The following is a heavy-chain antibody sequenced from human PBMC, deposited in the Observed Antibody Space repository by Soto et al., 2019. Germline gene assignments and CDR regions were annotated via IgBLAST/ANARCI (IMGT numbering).Heavy chain of an antibody. CDR3: ARVMGLGLGEQTALGY. CDR1: GGSLSGYY. V-gene: IGHV4-34*01. Sequence: QVQLQQWGAGLLKPSETMSLTCAVYGGSLSGYYWSWVRQSPGKGLEWIGEINDSGSTNFNPSLESRVTISRDTSKNQFSLQLTSLTVADTAVYFCARVMGLGLGEQTALGYWGLGTLVTVSS. D-gene: IGHD3-16*01. J-gene: IGHJ4*02. CDR2: INDSGST.